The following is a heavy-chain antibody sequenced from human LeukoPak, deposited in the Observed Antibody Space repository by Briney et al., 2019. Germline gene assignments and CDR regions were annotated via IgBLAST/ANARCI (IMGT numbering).Heavy chain of an antibody. CDR2: INPNSGGT. V-gene: IGHV1-2*02. CDR3: ATNSGSYPWDYYYMDV. D-gene: IGHD1-26*01. CDR1: GYTFTGYY. Sequence: ASVKVSCKASGYTFTGYYMHWVRQAPGQGLEWMGWINPNSGGTNYAQKFQGRVTMTRDTSISTAYMELSRLRSDDTAVYYCATNSGSYPWDYYYMDVWGKGTTVTVSS. J-gene: IGHJ6*03.